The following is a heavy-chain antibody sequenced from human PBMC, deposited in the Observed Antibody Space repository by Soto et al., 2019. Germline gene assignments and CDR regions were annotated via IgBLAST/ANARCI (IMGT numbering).Heavy chain of an antibody. D-gene: IGHD3-3*01. CDR3: ARGGSDFWSAGYY. J-gene: IGHJ4*02. Sequence: QVQLVESGGGVVQPGRSLRLSCGASGFTFSSSAMHWVRQPPGKGLEWVAVISYDGRNKYHAGSVKGRFTISRDNFKNTLYLQMNSLRAEDTAVYYCARGGSDFWSAGYYWGQGTLVTVSS. CDR2: ISYDGRNK. CDR1: GFTFSSSA. V-gene: IGHV3-30*04.